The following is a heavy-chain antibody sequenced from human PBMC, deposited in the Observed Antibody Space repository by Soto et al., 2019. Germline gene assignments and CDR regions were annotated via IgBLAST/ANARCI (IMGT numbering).Heavy chain of an antibody. CDR2: IGSGGAT. Sequence: EKELEWGSVIGSGGATYYADSVKGRFTISRDNSKNTLYLEMNNLRAEDTVFFFCAKDGIRYLSAASAFLLNRSSDL. D-gene: IGHD3-9*01. V-gene: IGHV3-23*01. CDR3: AKDGIRYLSAASAFLLNRSSDL. J-gene: IGHJ2*01.